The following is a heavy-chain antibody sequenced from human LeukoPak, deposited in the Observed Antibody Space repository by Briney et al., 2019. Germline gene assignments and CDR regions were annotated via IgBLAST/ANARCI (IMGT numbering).Heavy chain of an antibody. D-gene: IGHD3-10*01. Sequence: GGSLRLSCAASGFTFSSYAMSWVRQAPGKGLEWVSAISGSGGSTYYADSVKGRFTISRDNSKNALYLQMNSLRAEDTAVYYCAKVGGYYGSGSYFDYWGQGTLVTVSS. J-gene: IGHJ4*02. CDR3: AKVGGYYGSGSYFDY. V-gene: IGHV3-23*01. CDR2: ISGSGGST. CDR1: GFTFSSYA.